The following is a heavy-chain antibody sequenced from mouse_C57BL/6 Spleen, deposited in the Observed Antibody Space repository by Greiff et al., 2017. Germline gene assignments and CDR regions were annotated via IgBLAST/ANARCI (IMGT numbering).Heavy chain of an antibody. CDR1: GYTFTDYY. D-gene: IGHD1-1*01. V-gene: IGHV1-75*01. CDR3: ARSGYGSNPYWYFDV. Sequence: QVQLQQSGPELVKPGASVKISCKASGYTFTDYYINWVKQRPGQGLEWIGWIFPGSGSTYYNEKFKGKATLTVDKSSSTAYMLLSSLTSEDSAVYFCARSGYGSNPYWYFDVWGTGTTVTVSS. CDR2: IFPGSGST. J-gene: IGHJ1*03.